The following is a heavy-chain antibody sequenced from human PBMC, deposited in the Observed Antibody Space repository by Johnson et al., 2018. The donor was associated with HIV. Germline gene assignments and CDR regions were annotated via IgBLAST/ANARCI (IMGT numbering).Heavy chain of an antibody. Sequence: VQLVESGGGLVQPGGSLRLSCAASEFTFSNYDMHWVRQPTRKSLEWVSTIGTAGDTYYPGSVKGRFTISRDNSKNTLYLQMKSLRAEDTAGYYCAKDLDSSSWGAFDIWGQGTMVTVSS. CDR2: IGTAGDT. CDR1: EFTFSNYD. J-gene: IGHJ3*02. D-gene: IGHD6-6*01. CDR3: AKDLDSSSWGAFDI. V-gene: IGHV3-13*01.